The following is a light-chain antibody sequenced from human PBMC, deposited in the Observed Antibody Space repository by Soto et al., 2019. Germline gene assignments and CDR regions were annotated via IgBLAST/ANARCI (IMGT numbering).Light chain of an antibody. CDR3: SSYRASSTTHDV. Sequence: QSALTQPASLSGSPGQSITISCTGTSSDIGGYNYVSWYQQHPGKAPKLMIHDVSNRPSGVSNRFSGSKSGNTASLTISGLQAEDEADYYCSSYRASSTTHDVFGTGTQLTVL. CDR2: DVS. CDR1: SSDIGGYNY. V-gene: IGLV2-14*03. J-gene: IGLJ1*01.